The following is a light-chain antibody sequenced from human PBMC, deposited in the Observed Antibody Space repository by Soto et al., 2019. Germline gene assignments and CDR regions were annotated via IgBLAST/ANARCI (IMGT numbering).Light chain of an antibody. CDR1: QSISSW. CDR3: QQNNSFPLT. J-gene: IGKJ4*01. V-gene: IGKV1-12*01. Sequence: DIQMTQSPSSVSASVGDRVTITCWASQSISSWLAWYQQKPGKAPNLLIYAASSLQSGVPSRFSGSPSGTDFIVTISSLQPEDFATYYCQQNNSFPLTVSGGTKVQIK. CDR2: AAS.